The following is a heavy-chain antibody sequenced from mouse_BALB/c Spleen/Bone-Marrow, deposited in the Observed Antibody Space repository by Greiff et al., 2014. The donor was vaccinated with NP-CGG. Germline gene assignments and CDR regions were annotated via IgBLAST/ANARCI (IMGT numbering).Heavy chain of an antibody. Sequence: EVQLQQSGPELVKPGASVKMSCKASGYTFTSYVMHWVKQKPGQGLEWIGYIHPYNDGTKYNEKFKGKATLTSDKSSSTACMELSSLTSEDSAVYYCARRYGNYYFDYWGQGTTLTVSS. J-gene: IGHJ2*01. D-gene: IGHD2-10*02. CDR3: ARRYGNYYFDY. CDR2: IHPYNDGT. V-gene: IGHV1-14*01. CDR1: GYTFTSYV.